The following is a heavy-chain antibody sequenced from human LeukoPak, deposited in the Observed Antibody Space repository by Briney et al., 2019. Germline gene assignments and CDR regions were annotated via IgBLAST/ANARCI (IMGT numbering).Heavy chain of an antibody. CDR2: ISDSGGST. CDR1: GFTFSSHA. J-gene: IGHJ4*02. D-gene: IGHD1-26*01. V-gene: IGHV3-23*01. Sequence: PGGSLRLSCAASGFTFSSHAMSWVRQAPGKGLEWVSGISDSGGSTYYADSVKGRFTISRDNSKNTLYLQMNSLRAEDTAVYYCAKDREGGFDYWGQGTLVTVSS. CDR3: AKDREGGFDY.